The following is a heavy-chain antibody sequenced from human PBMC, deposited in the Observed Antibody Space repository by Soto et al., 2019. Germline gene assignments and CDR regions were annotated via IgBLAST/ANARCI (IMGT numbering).Heavy chain of an antibody. D-gene: IGHD3-3*01. CDR2: IYPGDSDT. CDR3: ARDQTPAYYDFWSGYPEAYYYYYGMDV. Sequence: GESLKISCKGSGYSFTSYWIGWVRQMPGKGLESMGIIYPGDSDTRYSPSFQGQVTISADKSISTAYLQWSSLKASDTAMYYCARDQTPAYYDFWSGYPEAYYYYYGMDVWGQGTTVTVSS. CDR1: GYSFTSYW. J-gene: IGHJ6*02. V-gene: IGHV5-51*01.